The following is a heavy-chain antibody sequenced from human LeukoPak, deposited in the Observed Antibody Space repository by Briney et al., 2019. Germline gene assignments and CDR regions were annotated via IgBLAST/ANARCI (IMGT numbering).Heavy chain of an antibody. V-gene: IGHV3-11*06. D-gene: IGHD6-19*01. Sequence: PGGSLRLSCVVSGFPFSDYYMSWIRQAPGKGLEGVSYISGSSSYTNSADSVKGRFTISRDNPKNSLFLQMNSLRAEDTAVYYCARGLRLAGVDYWGQGTLVTVSS. CDR2: ISGSSSYT. J-gene: IGHJ4*02. CDR3: ARGLRLAGVDY. CDR1: GFPFSDYY.